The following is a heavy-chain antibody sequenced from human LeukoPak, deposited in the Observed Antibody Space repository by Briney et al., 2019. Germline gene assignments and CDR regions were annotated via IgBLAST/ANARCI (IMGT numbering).Heavy chain of an antibody. CDR2: IYYSGST. Sequence: LRLSCAASGFTFDDYAMHWVRQVPGKGLEWIGYIYYSGSTNYNPSLKSRVTISVDRPNNRFSLKLSSVTAADTAVYYCARQSSLDAFDIWGQGTMVTVSS. CDR1: GFTFDDYA. J-gene: IGHJ3*02. D-gene: IGHD6-13*01. CDR3: ARQSSLDAFDI. V-gene: IGHV4-59*08.